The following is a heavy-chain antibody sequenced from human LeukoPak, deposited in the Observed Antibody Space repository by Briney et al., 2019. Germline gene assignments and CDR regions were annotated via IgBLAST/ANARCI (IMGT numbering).Heavy chain of an antibody. CDR1: GFTFSSYG. J-gene: IGHJ3*02. CDR3: AKLVATTMVRGVIKDAFDI. D-gene: IGHD3-10*01. CDR2: ISYDGSNK. Sequence: GGSLRLSCAASGFTFSSYGMHWVRQAPGKGLEWVAVISYDGSNKYYADPVKGRFTISRDNSKNTLYLQMNSLRAEDTAVYYCAKLVATTMVRGVIKDAFDIWGQGTMVTVSS. V-gene: IGHV3-30*18.